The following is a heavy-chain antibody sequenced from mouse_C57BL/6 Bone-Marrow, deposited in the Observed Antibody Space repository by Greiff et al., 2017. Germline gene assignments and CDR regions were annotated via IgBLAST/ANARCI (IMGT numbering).Heavy chain of an antibody. V-gene: IGHV5-12*01. CDR3: ARHTTTMITPYYAMDY. J-gene: IGHJ4*01. Sequence: EVQLQESGGGLVQPGGSLKLSCAASGFTFSDYYMYWVRQTPEKRLEWVAYISNGGGSTYYPDTVKGRFTISRDNAKNTLYLQMSRLKSEDTAMYYCARHTTTMITPYYAMDYWGQGTSVTVSS. CDR1: GFTFSDYY. D-gene: IGHD2-4*01. CDR2: ISNGGGST.